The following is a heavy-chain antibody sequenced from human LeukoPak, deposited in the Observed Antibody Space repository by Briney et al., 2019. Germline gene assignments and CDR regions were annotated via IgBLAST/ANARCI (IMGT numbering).Heavy chain of an antibody. D-gene: IGHD2-15*01. Sequence: SETLSLTCTVSGGSISSYYWSWIRQPPGKGLEWIGYIYYSGSTYYNPSLKSRVTISVDTSKNQFSLKLSSVTAADTAVYYCARLEGWSPFDYWGQGTLVTVSS. CDR1: GGSISSYY. V-gene: IGHV4-59*08. CDR2: IYYSGST. CDR3: ARLEGWSPFDY. J-gene: IGHJ4*02.